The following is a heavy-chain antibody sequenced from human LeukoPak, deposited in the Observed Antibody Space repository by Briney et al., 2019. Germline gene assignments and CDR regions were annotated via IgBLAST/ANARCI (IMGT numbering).Heavy chain of an antibody. V-gene: IGHV4-34*01. CDR2: INHSGST. CDR1: GGSFSGYY. CDR3: ARVTGERNRRIAAAGTGRWFDP. Sequence: PSETLSLTCAVYGGSFSGYYWSWIRQPPGKGLEWIGEINHSGSTNYNPSLKSRVTISVDTSKNQFSLKPSSVTAADTAVYYCARVTGERNRRIAAAGTGRWFDPWGQGTLVTVSS. D-gene: IGHD6-13*01. J-gene: IGHJ5*02.